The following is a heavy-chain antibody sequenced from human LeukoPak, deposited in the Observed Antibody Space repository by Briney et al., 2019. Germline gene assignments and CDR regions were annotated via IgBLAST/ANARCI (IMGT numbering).Heavy chain of an antibody. D-gene: IGHD3-22*01. Sequence: PSETLSLTCTVSGGSISSYYWSWIRQPPGKGLEWIGYIYYSGSTNYNPSLKSRVTISVDTSKNQFSLELSSVTAADTAVYYCARDYYDSSGYYYYGMDVWGQGTTVTVSS. CDR1: GGSISSYY. CDR2: IYYSGST. V-gene: IGHV4-59*01. CDR3: ARDYYDSSGYYYYGMDV. J-gene: IGHJ6*02.